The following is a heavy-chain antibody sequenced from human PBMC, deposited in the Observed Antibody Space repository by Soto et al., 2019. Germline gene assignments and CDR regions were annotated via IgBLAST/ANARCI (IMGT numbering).Heavy chain of an antibody. V-gene: IGHV4-34*01. Sequence: SSETLSLTCAVDGGSFSGYYWSWIRQPPGKGLEWIGEINHSGSTNYNPSLKSRVTISVATSKNQFSLKLSSVTATDTAVYYCARKLRFLEWLFPGNWFDPWGQGTLVTVSS. J-gene: IGHJ5*02. CDR3: ARKLRFLEWLFPGNWFDP. D-gene: IGHD3-3*01. CDR1: GGSFSGYY. CDR2: INHSGST.